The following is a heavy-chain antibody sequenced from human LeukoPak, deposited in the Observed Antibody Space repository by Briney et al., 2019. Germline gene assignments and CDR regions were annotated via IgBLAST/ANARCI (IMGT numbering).Heavy chain of an antibody. Sequence: GGSLRLSCAASGFTFSSYSMNWVRQAPGKGLEWVSYISSSGSTIYYADSVKGRFTISRDNAKNSLYLQMNSLRAEDTAVYYCARDPYYGDYVVWGRGTLVTVSS. V-gene: IGHV3-48*04. CDR1: GFTFSSYS. J-gene: IGHJ4*02. CDR2: ISSSGSTI. D-gene: IGHD4-17*01. CDR3: ARDPYYGDYVV.